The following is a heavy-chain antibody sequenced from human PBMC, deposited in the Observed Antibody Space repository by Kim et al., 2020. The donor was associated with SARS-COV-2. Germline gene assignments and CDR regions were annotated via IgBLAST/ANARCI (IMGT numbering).Heavy chain of an antibody. D-gene: IGHD3-22*01. Sequence: ASVKVSCKASGYTFTSYNINWVRQAPGQGLEWMGWISAYNDNTNYAQKFQGRVTMTTDTSTSTAYMELRSLTSDDTAVYYCARDSEQYDSSGYYWADAFDMWGQGTMVTVSS. J-gene: IGHJ3*02. V-gene: IGHV1-18*04. CDR1: GYTFTSYN. CDR2: ISAYNDNT. CDR3: ARDSEQYDSSGYYWADAFDM.